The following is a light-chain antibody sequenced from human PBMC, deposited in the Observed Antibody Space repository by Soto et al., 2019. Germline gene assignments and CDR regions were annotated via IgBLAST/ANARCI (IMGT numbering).Light chain of an antibody. J-gene: IGKJ1*01. CDR3: QQYGTAPGT. V-gene: IGKV3-20*01. Sequence: VWPPSHDALTVSPGVSSSLSCGANQTISNSLAWYQQKPGQAPRLLIYGASTRATGVPDRFSGSGSGTDFTLTISRLEPEDVAVYHCQQYGTAPGTFGQGTKVDIK. CDR1: QTISNS. CDR2: GAS.